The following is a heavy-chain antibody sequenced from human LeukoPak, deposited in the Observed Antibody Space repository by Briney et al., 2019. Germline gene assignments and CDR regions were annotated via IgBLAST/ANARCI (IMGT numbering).Heavy chain of an antibody. CDR2: ISSKSDGGTT. Sequence: PGESLRLSCSASDLSFKNVWMSWVRQAPGKGLEWVGRISSKSDGGTTDYAAPVKGRFTISQDDSTNTLSLQMSSLKAEDTALYFCITEPHDYGDFTFGYWGQGTLVTVSS. CDR3: ITEPHDYGDFTFGY. CDR1: DLSFKNVW. J-gene: IGHJ4*02. V-gene: IGHV3-15*01. D-gene: IGHD4-17*01.